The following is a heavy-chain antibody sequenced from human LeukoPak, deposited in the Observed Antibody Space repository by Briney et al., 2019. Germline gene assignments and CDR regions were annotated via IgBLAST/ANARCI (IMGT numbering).Heavy chain of an antibody. J-gene: IGHJ6*02. CDR1: GFTFSSYG. CDR3: ARDPERGFDV. CDR2: IWFDGSNQ. V-gene: IGHV3-33*08. Sequence: GRSLRLSCAASGFTFSSYGMHWVRQAPGKGLEWVAVIWFDGSNQYYADSVKGRFTVSRDNSKNILYLQMNSLRAEDTAVYYCARDPERGFDVWGQGTTVTVSS.